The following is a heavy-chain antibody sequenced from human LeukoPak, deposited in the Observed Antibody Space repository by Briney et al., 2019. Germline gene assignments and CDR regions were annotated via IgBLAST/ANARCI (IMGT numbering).Heavy chain of an antibody. CDR3: ARTPRIEPYFYMDV. CDR2: IYSSGST. D-gene: IGHD2-15*01. V-gene: IGHV4-59*08. Sequence: PSETLSLTCTVSGGSISSYYWNWIRQSPGKGLEWIGHIYSSGSTNYNPSPKSRLPMSVDTSKNHFSLKLSSVTAADTAVYVCARTPRIEPYFYMDVWGNGTAVTVSS. J-gene: IGHJ6*03. CDR1: GGSISSYY.